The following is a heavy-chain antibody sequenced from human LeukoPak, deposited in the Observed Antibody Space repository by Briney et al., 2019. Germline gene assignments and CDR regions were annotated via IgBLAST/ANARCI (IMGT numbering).Heavy chain of an antibody. CDR2: IWHDGSHK. V-gene: IGHV3-33*01. CDR1: GFSFDTYA. Sequence: GRSLRLSCAASGFSFDTYAMHWVRQAPGQGLEWVALIWHDGSHKFYSNSVRGQFTISRDNSKNTLYLQMNSLRAEDTAVYYCAREIGYSYRYYGMDVWGKGTTVTVSS. J-gene: IGHJ6*04. CDR3: AREIGYSYRYYGMDV. D-gene: IGHD5-18*01.